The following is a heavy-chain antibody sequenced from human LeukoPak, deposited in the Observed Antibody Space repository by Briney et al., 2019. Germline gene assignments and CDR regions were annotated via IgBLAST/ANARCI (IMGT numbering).Heavy chain of an antibody. CDR2: IYTSGTT. J-gene: IGHJ6*03. D-gene: IGHD2-2*01. CDR3: ARETYQLLSGYYYYYMDV. V-gene: IGHV4-4*07. CDR1: GGSISSYY. Sequence: ASETLSLTCTVSGGSISSYYWSWIRQPPGKGLEWIGRIYTSGTTYYNPSLKSRVTMSVDTSKSQFSLKLSSVTAADTAVYYCARETYQLLSGYYYYYMDVWGKGTTVTVSS.